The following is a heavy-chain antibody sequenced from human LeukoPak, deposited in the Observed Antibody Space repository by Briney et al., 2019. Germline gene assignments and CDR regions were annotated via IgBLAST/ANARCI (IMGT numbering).Heavy chain of an antibody. Sequence: GASLRLSCAASGFTFSSYAMSWVCQAPGKGMEWVSAISGSGGSTYYADSVKGRFTISRDNSMNTLYLQMNSLRAEDTAVYYCAKDQYCSGSSGYYGGFDYWGQGTLVTVSS. CDR1: GFTFSSYA. J-gene: IGHJ4*02. CDR3: AKDQYCSGSSGYYGGFDY. CDR2: ISGSGGST. V-gene: IGHV3-23*01. D-gene: IGHD3-22*01.